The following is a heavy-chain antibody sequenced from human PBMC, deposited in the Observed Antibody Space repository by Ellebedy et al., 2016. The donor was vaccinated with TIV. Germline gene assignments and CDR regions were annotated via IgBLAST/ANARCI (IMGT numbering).Heavy chain of an antibody. CDR1: GFTFSSYW. Sequence: PGGSLRLSCVASGFTFSSYWMHWVRQGPGKGLVWVSRINTDGSTTNYADSVKGRFTISRDNAKNTLYLQMNSLRAEDTAVYYCARAKAGTGSSDYWGQGTLVTVSS. CDR3: ARAKAGTGSSDY. J-gene: IGHJ4*02. V-gene: IGHV3-74*01. CDR2: INTDGSTT. D-gene: IGHD3-10*01.